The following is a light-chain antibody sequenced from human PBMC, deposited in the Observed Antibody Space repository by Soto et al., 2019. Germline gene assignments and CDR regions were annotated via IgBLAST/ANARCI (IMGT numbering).Light chain of an antibody. Sequence: DIKMTQSPSSLSASVGDRVTITCRARQYISNYLNWYQQKSGTAPKLLIHTASTLQSGVPSRFSGRGSGPDFTLTISSVQPDDFAIYFCQQSYSTPPTFGQGTTLEIK. V-gene: IGKV1-39*01. CDR2: TAS. CDR3: QQSYSTPPT. CDR1: QYISNY. J-gene: IGKJ2*01.